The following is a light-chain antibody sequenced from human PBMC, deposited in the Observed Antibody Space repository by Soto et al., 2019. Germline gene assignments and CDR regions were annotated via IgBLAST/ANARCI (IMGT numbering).Light chain of an antibody. J-gene: IGKJ3*01. Sequence: EIVMTQSPVTLSVSPGERATLSCTASQSVNNNVAWYQQKPGHTPRLLIYSASIGATGTPARFSGSGSGSDFTLTISSLQSEDFAVYYCQQYNKWPLTFRPGTKVDTK. CDR1: QSVNNN. CDR3: QQYNKWPLT. CDR2: SAS. V-gene: IGKV3-15*01.